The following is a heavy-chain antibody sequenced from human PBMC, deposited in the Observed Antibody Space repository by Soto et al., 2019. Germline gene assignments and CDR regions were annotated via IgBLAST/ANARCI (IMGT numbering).Heavy chain of an antibody. D-gene: IGHD2-15*01. CDR2: INPNSGGT. CDR3: ASRGGCSGGSCQGNYYYYGMDV. CDR1: GYTFTGYY. J-gene: IGHJ6*02. V-gene: IGHV1-2*02. Sequence: RASVKVSCKASGYTFTGYYMHWVRQAPGQGLEWMGWINPNSGGTNYAQKFQGRVTMTRDTSISTAYMELSRLRSDDTAVYYCASRGGCSGGSCQGNYYYYGMDVWGQGTTVTVSS.